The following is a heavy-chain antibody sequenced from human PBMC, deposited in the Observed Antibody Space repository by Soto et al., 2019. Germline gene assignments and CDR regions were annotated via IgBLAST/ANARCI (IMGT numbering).Heavy chain of an antibody. V-gene: IGHV1-69*13. Sequence: EASVKVSCKASGGTFSSYAISWVRQAPGQGLEWMGGIIPIFGTANYAQKFQGRVTITADESTSTAYMELSSLRSEDTAVYYCARGSSYYYDSSGYPWGQGTTVTVSS. J-gene: IGHJ6*02. CDR2: IIPIFGTA. CDR3: ARGSSYYYDSSGYP. CDR1: GGTFSSYA. D-gene: IGHD3-22*01.